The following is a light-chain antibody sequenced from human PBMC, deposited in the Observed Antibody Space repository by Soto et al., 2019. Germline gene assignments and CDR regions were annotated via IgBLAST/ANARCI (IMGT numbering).Light chain of an antibody. CDR3: QQYNGFPWT. CDR2: KAS. CDR1: QTISSW. Sequence: DIPMTPSPSTLFPTVGHTRNITCRASQTISSWLAWYQQKPGRAPKLLIYKASSLESGVPARFSGSGSGTEFTLTISSLQPDDFATYYCQQYNGFPWTFGQGTKVDIK. J-gene: IGKJ1*01. V-gene: IGKV1-5*03.